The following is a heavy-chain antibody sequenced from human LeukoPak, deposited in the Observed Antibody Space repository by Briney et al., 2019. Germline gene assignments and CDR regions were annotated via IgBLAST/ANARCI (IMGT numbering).Heavy chain of an antibody. J-gene: IGHJ5*02. V-gene: IGHV1-69*06. CDR2: IIPMFGTA. CDR1: GGTFNIYA. Sequence: ASVKVSSKASGGTFNIYAISWVRQAPGQGLEGMGGIIPMFGTANYAQKFQGRVTITADKSTSTAYMELSSLRSEDTAVYYCARVGSRTPDSNWFDHWGQGTLVTVSS. CDR3: ARVGSRTPDSNWFDH. D-gene: IGHD5-12*01.